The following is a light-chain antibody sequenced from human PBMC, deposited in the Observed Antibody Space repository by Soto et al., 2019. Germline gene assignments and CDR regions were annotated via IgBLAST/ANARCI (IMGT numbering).Light chain of an antibody. CDR3: QQYGSSL. V-gene: IGKV3-20*01. J-gene: IGKJ3*01. CDR2: GAS. Sequence: EIVLTQSPGTLSLSPGERATLSCRASQSVSSSSLAWYQQKPGQAPRLLIYGASSRATGIPDRFSGSGSGKDFTVTISRLEPEDFAVYYCQQYGSSLFGPGTKVDIK. CDR1: QSVSSSS.